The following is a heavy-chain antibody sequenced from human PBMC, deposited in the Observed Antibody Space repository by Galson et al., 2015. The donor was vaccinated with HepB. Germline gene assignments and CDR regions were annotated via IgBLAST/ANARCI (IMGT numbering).Heavy chain of an antibody. CDR3: ARDLKVRGGSGSYYAHFDY. CDR2: INPSGGST. D-gene: IGHD1-26*01. J-gene: IGHJ4*02. V-gene: IGHV1-46*03. Sequence: SVKVSCKASGYTFTSYYMHWVRQAPGQGLEWMGIINPSGGSTSYAQKFQGRVTMTRDTSTSTVYMELSSLRSEDTAVYYCARDLKVRGGSGSYYAHFDYWGQGTLVTVSS. CDR1: GYTFTSYY.